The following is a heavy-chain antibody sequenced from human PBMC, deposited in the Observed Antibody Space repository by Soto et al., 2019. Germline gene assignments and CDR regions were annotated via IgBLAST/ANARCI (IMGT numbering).Heavy chain of an antibody. D-gene: IGHD3-3*01. J-gene: IGHJ4*02. CDR1: GDSISSHDW. V-gene: IGHV4-4*02. Sequence: QVQLQESGPGLVKPSGTLSLTCAVSGDSISSHDWWSWVRQPPNKGLEWIAEIHHSGGTNYNPSIMSRATISVDNSKNQFSLKLISATAADTAVYYCVRNGYYSLDYWGQGTLVSVSS. CDR2: IHHSGGT. CDR3: VRNGYYSLDY.